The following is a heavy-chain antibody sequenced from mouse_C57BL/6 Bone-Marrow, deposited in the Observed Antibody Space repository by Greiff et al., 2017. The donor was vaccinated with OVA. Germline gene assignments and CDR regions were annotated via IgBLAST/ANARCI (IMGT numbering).Heavy chain of an antibody. Sequence: QVQLKESGPGLVQPSQSLSITCTVSGFSLTSYGVHWVRQSPGKGLEWLGVIWSGGSTDYNAAFISRLSISKDNSKSQVFFKMNSLQADDTAIYYCARLGNWYFDVWGTGTTVTVSS. J-gene: IGHJ1*03. V-gene: IGHV2-2*01. CDR3: ARLGNWYFDV. CDR2: IWSGGST. CDR1: GFSLTSYG.